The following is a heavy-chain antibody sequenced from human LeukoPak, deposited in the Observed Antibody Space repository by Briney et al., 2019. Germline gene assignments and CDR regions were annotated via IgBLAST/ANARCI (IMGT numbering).Heavy chain of an antibody. V-gene: IGHV4-4*07. CDR2: IYTSGST. CDR1: GGSISSFY. CDR3: ARESPYSGSTGGFDY. Sequence: SETLSLTCTVSGGSISSFYWSWIRQPAGKGLEWIGRIYTSGSTNYNPSLKSRVTISVDTSKNQFSLKLSSVTAADTAVYYCARESPYSGSTGGFDYWGQGTLVTVSS. D-gene: IGHD1-26*01. J-gene: IGHJ4*02.